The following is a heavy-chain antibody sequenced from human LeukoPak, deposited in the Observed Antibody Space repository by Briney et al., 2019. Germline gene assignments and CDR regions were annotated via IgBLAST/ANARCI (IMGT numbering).Heavy chain of an antibody. CDR1: GGSISRSSSY. CDR2: IHYSGNT. V-gene: IGHV4-39*07. Sequence: NPSETLSLTCTVSGGSISRSSSYWGWIRQPPGKGLEWIGSIHYSGNTYYNPSLKSRLIISVDTSKNQFSLRLNSMTAADTAVYYCARNYDSSGYFWFDPWGQGTLVTVSS. J-gene: IGHJ5*02. D-gene: IGHD3-22*01. CDR3: ARNYDSSGYFWFDP.